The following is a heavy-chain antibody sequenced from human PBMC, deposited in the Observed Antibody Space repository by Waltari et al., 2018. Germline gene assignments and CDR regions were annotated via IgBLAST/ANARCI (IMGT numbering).Heavy chain of an antibody. CDR2: TKNKANRYTT. CDR3: TSRHSGSSDY. V-gene: IGHV3-72*01. J-gene: IGHJ4*02. Sequence: EVQLVESGGGLVQPGGSLRLSCVVSGFTFSDHYMDWVRQAQGKGLEWVGRTKNKANRYTTEYAASVKGRFIISRDDSKNSLYLQMNSLKTEDTAVYFCTSRHSGSSDYWGQGTLVTVSS. D-gene: IGHD1-26*01. CDR1: GFTFSDHY.